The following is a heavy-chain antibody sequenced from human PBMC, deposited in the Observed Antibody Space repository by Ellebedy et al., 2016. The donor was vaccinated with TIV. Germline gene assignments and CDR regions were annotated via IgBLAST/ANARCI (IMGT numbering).Heavy chain of an antibody. CDR2: IYYSGST. CDR3: ARLPVAMVRVGGNYFDY. CDR1: GGSFSGYS. V-gene: IGHV4-59*08. J-gene: IGHJ4*02. D-gene: IGHD3-10*01. Sequence: GSLRLXCAVYGGSFSGYSWSWIRQPPGKGLEWIGYIYYSGSTNYNPSLKSRVTISVDTSKNQFSLKLSSVTAADTAVYYCARLPVAMVRVGGNYFDYWGQGTLVTVSS.